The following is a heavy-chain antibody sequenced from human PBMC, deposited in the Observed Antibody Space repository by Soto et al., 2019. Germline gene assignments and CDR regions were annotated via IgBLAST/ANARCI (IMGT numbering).Heavy chain of an antibody. D-gene: IGHD5-18*01. V-gene: IGHV3-7*01. CDR3: AAPDKDMVNTAGY. J-gene: IGHJ4*02. CDR2: VKQDGSEE. Sequence: EVPLVESGGGLVQPGGSLRLSCAASGYSISTYWMRWVRQAPGKGLEWVADVKQDGSEEYYVDSVKGRFTISRDNAKDSLYLQMTSLSAEDTAVYYCAAPDKDMVNTAGYWGQGTLVTVSS. CDR1: GYSISTYW.